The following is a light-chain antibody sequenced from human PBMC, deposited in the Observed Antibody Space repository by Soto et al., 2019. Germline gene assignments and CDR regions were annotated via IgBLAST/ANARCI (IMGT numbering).Light chain of an antibody. V-gene: IGKV1-16*01. Sequence: DIQMTQSPPSLSASVGDRVTITCRASQGINNYLAWFQQQPGKAPKPLIFATSSLHSGVPSRFSGSGSGTEFTLTITNLQPEDFVAYFCQQYNSYPWTFGQATKV. J-gene: IGKJ1*01. CDR3: QQYNSYPWT. CDR2: ATS. CDR1: QGINNY.